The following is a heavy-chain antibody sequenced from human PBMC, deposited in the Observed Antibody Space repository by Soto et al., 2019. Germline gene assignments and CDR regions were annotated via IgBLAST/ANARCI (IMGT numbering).Heavy chain of an antibody. CDR1: GGTFSSYA. J-gene: IGHJ6*02. Sequence: SVKVSCKASGGTFSSYAISWVRQAPGQGLEWMGGIIPICGTANYAQKFQGRATITGDESTSTVYMELSSLRSEDTAVYYCARGGYISGWYVTNNYYYYGMDVWGQGPTVTVAS. CDR2: IIPICGTA. D-gene: IGHD6-19*01. CDR3: ARGGYISGWYVTNNYYYYGMDV. V-gene: IGHV1-69*13.